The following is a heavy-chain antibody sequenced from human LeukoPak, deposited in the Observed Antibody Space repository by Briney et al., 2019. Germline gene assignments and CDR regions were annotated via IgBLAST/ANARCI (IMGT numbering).Heavy chain of an antibody. V-gene: IGHV1-2*02. CDR1: GYTFSAYH. CDR2: INPDSGGT. CDR3: ARGILGPYYYYYMDV. Sequence: GASVKVSCKTSGYTFSAYHMHWVRQAPGQGLEWMGRINPDSGGTNYAQKFQGRVTMTRDTSISTAYMELSSLRSDDTAVYYCARGILGPYYYYYMDVWGKGTTVTVSS. D-gene: IGHD2-15*01. J-gene: IGHJ6*03.